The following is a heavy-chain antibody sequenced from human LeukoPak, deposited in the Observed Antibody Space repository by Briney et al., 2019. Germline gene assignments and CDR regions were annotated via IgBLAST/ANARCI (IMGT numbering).Heavy chain of an antibody. D-gene: IGHD5-18*01. V-gene: IGHV1-69*13. CDR2: IIPIFGTA. CDR1: GGTFSSYA. Sequence: SVKVSCKASGGTFSSYAISWVRQAPGQGLEWMGGIIPIFGTANYAQKFQGRVTITADESTSTAYMELSSLRSEDTAVYYCASSPVTWIQLWFGYWGQGTLVTVSS. CDR3: ASSPVTWIQLWFGY. J-gene: IGHJ4*02.